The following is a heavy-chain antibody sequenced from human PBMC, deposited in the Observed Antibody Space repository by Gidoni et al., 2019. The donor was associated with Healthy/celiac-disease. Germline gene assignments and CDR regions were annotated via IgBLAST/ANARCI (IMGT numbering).Heavy chain of an antibody. CDR1: GFTFSSYS. V-gene: IGHV3-23*01. CDR3: AKDHNPLVGATLYFDY. D-gene: IGHD1-26*01. J-gene: IGHJ4*02. Sequence: EVQLLKSGGGLVQPGGSLRLSCSASGFTFSSYSMSWVRQAPGKGREWVSAISGSGGSTYYADSVKGRFTISRDNSKNTLYLQMNSLRAEDTAVYYCAKDHNPLVGATLYFDYWGQGTLVTVSS. CDR2: ISGSGGST.